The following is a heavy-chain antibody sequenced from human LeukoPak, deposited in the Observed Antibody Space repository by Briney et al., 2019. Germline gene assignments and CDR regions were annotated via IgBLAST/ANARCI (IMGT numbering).Heavy chain of an antibody. Sequence: GGSLRLSCAASGFTFSSYGMHWVRQAPGKGLKWVAVIWYDGSNKYYADSVKGRFTISRDNSKNTLYLQMNSLRAEDTAVYYCARDIARGGNFDYWGQGTLVTVSS. V-gene: IGHV3-33*01. CDR3: ARDIARGGNFDY. J-gene: IGHJ4*02. CDR1: GFTFSSYG. CDR2: IWYDGSNK. D-gene: IGHD2-15*01.